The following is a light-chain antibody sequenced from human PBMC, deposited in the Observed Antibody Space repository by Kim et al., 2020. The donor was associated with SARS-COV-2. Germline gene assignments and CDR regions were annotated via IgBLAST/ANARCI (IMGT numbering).Light chain of an antibody. V-gene: IGLV2-14*01. J-gene: IGLJ1*01. CDR2: DVS. CDR3: CSYTSRNTLV. CDR1: TSDIGTYDY. Sequence: QSVVTQPASVSGSPGQSITISCTGTTSDIGTYDYVSWYQQHPGKAPKLIIYDVSQRPSGVSNRFSGSKSANTASLTFSGLQAEDEADYYCCSYTSRNTLVFGTGTKVTVL.